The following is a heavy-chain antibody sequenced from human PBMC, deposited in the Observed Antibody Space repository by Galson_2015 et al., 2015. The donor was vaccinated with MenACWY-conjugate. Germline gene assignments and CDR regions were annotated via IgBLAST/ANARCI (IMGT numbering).Heavy chain of an antibody. CDR2: ISNDGRNK. J-gene: IGHJ4*02. CDR3: ATQMAATDEFFDH. CDR1: GFSFSSFA. V-gene: IGHV3-30*04. D-gene: IGHD5-24*01. Sequence: SLRLSCAASGFSFSSFAIHWVRQAPGKGLEWVAVISNDGRNKYYTDSVKGRFTISRDNSKNALYLQMNSLRAEDTAVFYCATQMAATDEFFDHWGQGTLVTVSS.